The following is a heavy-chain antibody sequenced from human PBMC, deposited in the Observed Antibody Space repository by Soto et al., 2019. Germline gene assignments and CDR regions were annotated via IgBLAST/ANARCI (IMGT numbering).Heavy chain of an antibody. CDR3: ARTRPQDYYDSSGPDAFDI. CDR2: IDWDDDK. V-gene: IGHV2-70*04. D-gene: IGHD3-22*01. CDR1: GFSLSTSGMR. Sequence: GSGPTLVNPTQTLTLTCTFSGFSLSTSGMRVSWIRQPPGKALEWLARIDWDDDKFYSTSLKTRLTISKDTSKNQVVLTMTNMDPVDTATYYCARTRPQDYYDSSGPDAFDIWGQGTMVTVSS. J-gene: IGHJ3*02.